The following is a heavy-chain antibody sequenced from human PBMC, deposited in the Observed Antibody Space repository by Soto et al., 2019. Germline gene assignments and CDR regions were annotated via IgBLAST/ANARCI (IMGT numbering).Heavy chain of an antibody. J-gene: IGHJ5*02. V-gene: IGHV1-8*02. CDR2: MNPGSGKT. CDR3: ARMASFGTLNWFDP. D-gene: IGHD3-16*01. CDR1: GYTFINFD. Sequence: ASVKVSCKASGYTFINFDVNWVRQAAGQGPEWLGWMNPGSGKTGYASKFQGRVAMTRDASTGTSHLELSSLTSDDTAVYYCARMASFGTLNWFDPWGQGTQVTVSS.